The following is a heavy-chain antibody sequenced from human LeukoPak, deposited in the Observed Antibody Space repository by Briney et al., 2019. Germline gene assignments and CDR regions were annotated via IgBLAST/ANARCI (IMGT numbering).Heavy chain of an antibody. J-gene: IGHJ4*02. D-gene: IGHD3-22*01. Sequence: TPSQTLSLTCAVSGGSFSSGGYFWNWIRQPPGKGLEWIGYIYHSGSTYYNPSLKSRVTISVDRSKNQFSLKLSSVTAADTAVYYCARGDSSGYPDYWGQGTLVTVSS. CDR1: GGSFSSGGYF. V-gene: IGHV4-30-2*01. CDR2: IYHSGST. CDR3: ARGDSSGYPDY.